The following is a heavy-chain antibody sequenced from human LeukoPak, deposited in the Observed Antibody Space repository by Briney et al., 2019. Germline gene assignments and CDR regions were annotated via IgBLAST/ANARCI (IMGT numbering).Heavy chain of an antibody. CDR3: ARGYDVGDYVPYTY. CDR1: AGNFSSFT. CDR2: IIPIFGST. D-gene: IGHD4-17*01. Sequence: SVKVSCKVSAGNFSSFTISWVRQAPGQGLEWMGGIIPIFGSTNYAQKFQGRVTNTADDSTSTAYMELSSLTSDDTAVYYCARGYDVGDYVPYTYWGQGTLVIVSS. V-gene: IGHV1-69*13. J-gene: IGHJ4*02.